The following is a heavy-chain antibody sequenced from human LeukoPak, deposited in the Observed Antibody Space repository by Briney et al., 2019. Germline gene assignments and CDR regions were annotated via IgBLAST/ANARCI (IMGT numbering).Heavy chain of an antibody. CDR1: GYTFTDYY. D-gene: IGHD1-26*01. J-gene: IGHJ4*02. V-gene: IGHV1-2*02. CDR3: ARDSGSYYERPFDY. CDR2: INPNTGGT. Sequence: GASVKVSCKASGYTFTDYYMHWVRQAPGQGLEWMGWINPNTGGTNYAQIFQGRVTMTRDTSISTAYMELSRLRSDDTAVYYCARDSGSYYERPFDYWGQGTLVTVSS.